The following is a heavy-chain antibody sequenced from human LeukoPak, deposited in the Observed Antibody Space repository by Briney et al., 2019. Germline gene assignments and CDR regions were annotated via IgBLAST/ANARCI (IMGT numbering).Heavy chain of an antibody. CDR1: GGSINTYY. CDR3: ARVGSHIFDY. V-gene: IGHV4-59*01. D-gene: IGHD2-21*01. J-gene: IGHJ4*02. Sequence: SETPSLTRTVSGGSINTYYGIWVRQPPGKALERSGYIYYSGSTNYNPSLKSRVTLSLDTSKSQSSLRRTSVTAADRAVYYCARVGSHIFDYWGQGTLVTVSS. CDR2: IYYSGST.